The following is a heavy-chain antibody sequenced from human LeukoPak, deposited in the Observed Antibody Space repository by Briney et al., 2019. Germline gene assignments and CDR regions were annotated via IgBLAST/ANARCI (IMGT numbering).Heavy chain of an antibody. CDR2: IFYSGST. J-gene: IGHJ4*02. CDR3: ARYNSGWSYFDY. D-gene: IGHD6-19*01. CDR1: GDSISNYY. V-gene: IGHV4-59*01. Sequence: SETLSLTCTVSGDSISNYYWSWIRQPPGKGLDGIGYIFYSGSTNYNPSLKSRVTMSVDTSKSQFSLKLSSVTAADTAIYYCARYNSGWSYFDYWGQGTLVTVSS.